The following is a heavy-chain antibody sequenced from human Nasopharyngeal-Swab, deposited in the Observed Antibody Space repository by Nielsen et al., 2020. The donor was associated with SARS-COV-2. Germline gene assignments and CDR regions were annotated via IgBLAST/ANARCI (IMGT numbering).Heavy chain of an antibody. CDR1: GFTFSSYA. CDR3: ARTYDSSGYWVWYYYYGMDV. CDR2: ISYDGSNK. Sequence: GESLKISCAASGFTFSSYAMHWVRQAPGKGLEWVAVISYDGSNKYYADSVKGRFTISRDNSKNTLYLQMNSLRAEDTAVYYCARTYDSSGYWVWYYYYGMDVWGQGTKVTVSS. J-gene: IGHJ6*02. D-gene: IGHD3-22*01. V-gene: IGHV3-30-3*01.